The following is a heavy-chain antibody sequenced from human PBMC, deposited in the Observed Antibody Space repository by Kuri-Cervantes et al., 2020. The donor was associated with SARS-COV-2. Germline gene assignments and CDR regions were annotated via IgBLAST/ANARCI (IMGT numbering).Heavy chain of an antibody. Sequence: SETLSLTCTVSSGSISSSTYYWGWIRQPPGKGLEWIGTIHYSGNTYYNPSLKSRVTISVDTSKNQFSLKLSYVTAADTAVYYCARHGTVYFDYWGQGTLVTVSS. D-gene: IGHD4-17*01. CDR2: IHYSGNT. V-gene: IGHV4-39*01. CDR3: ARHGTVYFDY. J-gene: IGHJ4*02. CDR1: SGSISSSTYY.